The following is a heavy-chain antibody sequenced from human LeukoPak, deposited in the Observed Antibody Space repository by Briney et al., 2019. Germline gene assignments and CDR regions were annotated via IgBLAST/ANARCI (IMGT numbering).Heavy chain of an antibody. CDR1: GFTFSSYA. Sequence: GSLRLSCAALGFTFSSYAMHWVRQATGKGLEWVAVISYDGSNKYYADSVKGRFTISRDNSKNTLYLQMNSLRAEDTAVYYCARDPDYGDYVGSFDYWGQGSLVTVSS. D-gene: IGHD4-17*01. CDR3: ARDPDYGDYVGSFDY. J-gene: IGHJ4*02. V-gene: IGHV3-30-3*01. CDR2: ISYDGSNK.